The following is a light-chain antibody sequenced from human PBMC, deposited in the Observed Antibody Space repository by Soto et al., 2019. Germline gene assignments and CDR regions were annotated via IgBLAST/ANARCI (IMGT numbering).Light chain of an antibody. Sequence: QSVLTQPPSVSGAPGQRVTISCTGSSSNIGAGFDVHWYQQLPGTAPKLLIFGNSNRPSGVPDRFSGSNSGTSASLAITGLQAEDEADYYCQSYDSSLSGFYVFGTGTKVTVL. V-gene: IGLV1-40*01. CDR3: QSYDSSLSGFYV. CDR2: GNS. CDR1: SSNIGAGFD. J-gene: IGLJ1*01.